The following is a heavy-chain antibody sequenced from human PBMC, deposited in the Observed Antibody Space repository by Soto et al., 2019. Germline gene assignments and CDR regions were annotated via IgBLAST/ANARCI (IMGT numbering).Heavy chain of an antibody. Sequence: ESGGGVVQPGRSLRLTFAASGFIFSGSGMHWVRQAPGKGLEWVALVSNDGIRKYYGDSVKGRFTISRDNAENTLYLQMNSLRAEDTAVYYCARWVGGSMYDNSGKYDSWGQGTLVTVSS. CDR1: GFIFSGSG. V-gene: IGHV3-30*03. D-gene: IGHD3-22*01. CDR3: ARWVGGSMYDNSGKYDS. CDR2: VSNDGIRK. J-gene: IGHJ5*01.